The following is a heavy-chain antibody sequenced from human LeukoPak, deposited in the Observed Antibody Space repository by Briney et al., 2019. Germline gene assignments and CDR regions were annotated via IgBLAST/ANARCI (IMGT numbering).Heavy chain of an antibody. V-gene: IGHV3-48*01. D-gene: IGHD2/OR15-2a*01. CDR2: ISSSSSTI. J-gene: IGHJ3*02. CDR3: ARALTFDAFDI. Sequence: GALRLSCAASGFTFSSYSMNWVRQAPGKGLEWVSYISSSSSTIYYADSVKGRFTISRDNAKSSLYLQMNSLRAEDTAVYYCARALTFDAFDIWGQGTMVTVSS. CDR1: GFTFSSYS.